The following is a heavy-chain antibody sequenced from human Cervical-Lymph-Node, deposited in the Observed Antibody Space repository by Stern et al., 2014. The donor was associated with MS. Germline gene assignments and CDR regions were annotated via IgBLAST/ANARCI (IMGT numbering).Heavy chain of an antibody. V-gene: IGHV2-70*01. Sequence: QVTLRESGPALVKPTQTLTLTCTFSGFSLTTGGMCVTWIHQPPGKAPEWLGLIDWDGDKYYRTPLRARLTISKDTSKNQVVLTMTNMDPVDTATYYCARIRGTARLIDYWGQGTLVTVSS. CDR3: ARIRGTARLIDY. J-gene: IGHJ4*02. CDR2: IDWDGDK. CDR1: GFSLTTGGMC. D-gene: IGHD6-6*01.